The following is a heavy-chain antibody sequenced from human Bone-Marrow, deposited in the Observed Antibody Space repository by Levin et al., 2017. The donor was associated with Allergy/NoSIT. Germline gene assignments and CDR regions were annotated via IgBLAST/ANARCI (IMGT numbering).Heavy chain of an antibody. CDR3: ARGGGSKKGGMDV. Sequence: GGSLRLSCEASGFTFTAHTIHWVRQAPGKGLEWVSSISSTSAYIHYADSVKGRFTISRDNAKNSLSLQMNSLRAEDTAVYYCARGGGSKKGGMDVWGQGTTVTVSS. CDR2: ISSTSAYI. J-gene: IGHJ6*02. V-gene: IGHV3-21*01. D-gene: IGHD3-10*01. CDR1: GFTFTAHT.